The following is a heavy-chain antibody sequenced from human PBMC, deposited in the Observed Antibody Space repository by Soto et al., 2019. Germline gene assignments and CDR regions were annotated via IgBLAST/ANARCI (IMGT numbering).Heavy chain of an antibody. CDR3: GKDLRGPGRAYGMDV. CDR2: ISYDGSNK. CDR1: GFTFSSYG. Sequence: QVQLVESGGGVVQPGRSLRLSCAASGFTFSSYGMHWVRQAPGKGLEWVAVISYDGSNKYYADSVKGRFTISRDNSKNTLYLQMNRLRAEDTAVYYCGKDLRGPGRAYGMDVWGQGTTVTVSS. J-gene: IGHJ6*02. D-gene: IGHD3-10*01. V-gene: IGHV3-30*18.